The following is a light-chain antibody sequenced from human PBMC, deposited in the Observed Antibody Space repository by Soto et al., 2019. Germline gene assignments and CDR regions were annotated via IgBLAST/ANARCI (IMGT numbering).Light chain of an antibody. V-gene: IGLV2-14*01. J-gene: IGLJ1*01. CDR2: EVS. CDR1: SSDVGGYNY. Sequence: QSAPTQPASMSGSPGQSITISCTGTSSDVGGYNYVSWYQQHPGKAPKLMIYEVSNRPSGVSNRFSGSKSGNTASLTISGLQAEDEADYYCSSYTSSSTLYVFGTGTKVTVL. CDR3: SSYTSSSTLYV.